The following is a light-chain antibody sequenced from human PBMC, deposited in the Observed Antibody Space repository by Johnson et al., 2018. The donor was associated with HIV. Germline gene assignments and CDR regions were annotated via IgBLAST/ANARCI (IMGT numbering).Light chain of an antibody. V-gene: IGLV1-51*01. CDR3: GTWDNSLSAPRYG. Sequence: QSVLTQPPSVSAAPGQKVTISCSGSSSNIGNNYVSWYQQLPGTAPKLLIYDNNKRPSGIPDRFSGSKSGTSATLGITGLQTGDEADYYCGTWDNSLSAPRYGFGTGTKVTVL. J-gene: IGLJ1*01. CDR1: SSNIGNNY. CDR2: DNN.